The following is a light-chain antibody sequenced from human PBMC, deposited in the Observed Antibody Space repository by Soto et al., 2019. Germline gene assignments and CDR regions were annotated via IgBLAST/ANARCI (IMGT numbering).Light chain of an antibody. CDR1: AFLGSSY. V-gene: IGKV3-20*01. J-gene: IGKJ2*01. CDR2: AAS. CDR3: QQQGT. Sequence: EIVLTQSPGTLSLSPGERATLSCRASAFLGSSYLVWYQQKPGQAPRLLIYAASRRATGIPDRFSGSGSATEYTLTINTLEPEDFAVYYCQQQGTFGQGTKLEIK.